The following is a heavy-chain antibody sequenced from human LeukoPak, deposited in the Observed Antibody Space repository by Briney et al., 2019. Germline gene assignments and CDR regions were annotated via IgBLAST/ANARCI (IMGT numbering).Heavy chain of an antibody. CDR3: ARGDFDYYDSSGYSAFDI. CDR1: GFTVSSNY. V-gene: IGHV3-74*01. Sequence: GGSLRLSCAASGFTVSSNYMSWVRQAPGKGLEWVSRINSDGSSTSYADSVKGRFTISRDNAKNTLYLQMNSLRAEDTAVYYCARGDFDYYDSSGYSAFDIWGQGTMVTVSS. D-gene: IGHD3-22*01. CDR2: INSDGSST. J-gene: IGHJ3*02.